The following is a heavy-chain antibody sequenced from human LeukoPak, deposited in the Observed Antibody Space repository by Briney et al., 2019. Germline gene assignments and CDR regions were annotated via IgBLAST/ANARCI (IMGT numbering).Heavy chain of an antibody. CDR2: ISGYNGNT. D-gene: IGHD3-10*01. CDR1: GYNFTSYG. J-gene: IGHJ4*02. CDR3: ARGPGFFFMKNRGLRY. Sequence: ASVKVSCKSSGYNFTSYGLAWVRQAPGQGLEWLGWISGYNGNTNHAKNVQGRVTMTTDTSTGTAYMELRSLRSDDTAVYYCARGPGFFFMKNRGLRYWGQGTPVIVSS. V-gene: IGHV1-18*01.